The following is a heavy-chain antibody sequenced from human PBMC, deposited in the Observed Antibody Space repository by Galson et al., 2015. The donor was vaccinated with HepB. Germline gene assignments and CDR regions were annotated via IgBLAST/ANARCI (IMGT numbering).Heavy chain of an antibody. D-gene: IGHD3-10*01. CDR1: GFTFSSYS. J-gene: IGHJ4*02. CDR2: ISSSRSTI. CDR3: ASVAEVRGVIGFDY. V-gene: IGHV3-48*01. Sequence: SLRLSCAASGFTFSSYSMNWVRQAPGKGLEWVSYISSSRSTIYYADSVKGRFTISRDNATNSLYLQMNSLRAEDTAVYYCASVAEVRGVIGFDYWGQGTLVTVSS.